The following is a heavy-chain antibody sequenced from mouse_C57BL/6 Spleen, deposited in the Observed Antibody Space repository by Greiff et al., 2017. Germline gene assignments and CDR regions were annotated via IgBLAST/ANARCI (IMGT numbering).Heavy chain of an antibody. CDR3: ARHEGEGIYDDYDEGAWFAY. Sequence: VQLQQSGAELVKPGASVKLSCKASGYTFTEYTIHWVKQRSGQGLEWIGWFYPGSGSIKYNEKFKDKATLTADKSSSTVYMELSRLTSEDSAVYFCARHEGEGIYDDYDEGAWFAYWGQGTLVTVSA. CDR1: GYTFTEYT. J-gene: IGHJ3*01. V-gene: IGHV1-62-2*01. CDR2: FYPGSGSI. D-gene: IGHD2-4*01.